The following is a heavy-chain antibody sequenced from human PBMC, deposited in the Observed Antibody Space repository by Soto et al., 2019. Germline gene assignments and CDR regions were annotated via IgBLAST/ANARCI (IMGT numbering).Heavy chain of an antibody. CDR3: ARDPNSYDFWSGYYTGSPYYFDY. CDR1: GFTFSSYG. D-gene: IGHD3-3*01. Sequence: GGSLRLSCAASGFTFSSYGMHWVRQAPGKGLEWVAVIWYDGSNKYYADSVKGRFTISRDNSKNTLYLQMNSLRAEDTAVYYCARDPNSYDFWSGYYTGSPYYFDYWGQGTLVTVSS. J-gene: IGHJ4*02. V-gene: IGHV3-33*01. CDR2: IWYDGSNK.